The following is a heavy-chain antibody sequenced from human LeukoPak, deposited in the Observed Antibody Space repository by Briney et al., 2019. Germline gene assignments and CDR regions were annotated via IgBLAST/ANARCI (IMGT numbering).Heavy chain of an antibody. CDR2: IYYSGST. CDR3: ARESSPIIRKDFDY. V-gene: IGHV4-59*01. CDR1: GGSISSYY. Sequence: PSETLSLTCTVSGGSISSYYWSWIRQPPGKGLEWIGYIYYSGSTNYNPSLKSRVTISVDTSKNQFSLKLSSVTAADTAVYYCARESSPIIRKDFDYWGQGTLVTVST. J-gene: IGHJ4*02. D-gene: IGHD3-10*01.